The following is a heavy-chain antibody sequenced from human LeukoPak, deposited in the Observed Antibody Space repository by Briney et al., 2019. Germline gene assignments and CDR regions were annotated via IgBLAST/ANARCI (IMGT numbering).Heavy chain of an antibody. D-gene: IGHD1-26*01. CDR1: GFTFSSYA. J-gene: IGHJ3*02. CDR3: AKDQRSYHGADAFDI. Sequence: GGSLRLSCAASGFTFSSYAMSWVRQAPGRGLEWVSAISGSGGSTYYADSVKGRFTISRDNSKNTLYLQMNSLRAEDTAVYYCAKDQRSYHGADAFDIWGQGTMVTVSS. CDR2: ISGSGGST. V-gene: IGHV3-23*01.